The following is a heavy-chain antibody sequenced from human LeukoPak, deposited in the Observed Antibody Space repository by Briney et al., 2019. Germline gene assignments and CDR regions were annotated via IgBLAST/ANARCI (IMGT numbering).Heavy chain of an antibody. CDR1: GGSINSYY. CDR3: ARGAGISGTYYYY. Sequence: PSETLSLTCTVSGGSINSYYWSWIRQPPGKGLEWIGYIYYSGSTNYNPSLKSRVTISVDTSKNQFSLKLSSVTAADTAVYYCARGAGISGTYYYYWGQGTLVTVSS. CDR2: IYYSGST. J-gene: IGHJ4*02. V-gene: IGHV4-59*01. D-gene: IGHD1-26*01.